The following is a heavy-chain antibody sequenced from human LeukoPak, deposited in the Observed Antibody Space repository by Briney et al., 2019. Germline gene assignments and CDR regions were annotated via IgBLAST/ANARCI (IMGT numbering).Heavy chain of an antibody. D-gene: IGHD1-1*01. V-gene: IGHV1-2*02. CDR1: GYTFTGYY. J-gene: IGHJ4*02. CDR2: INPNSGGT. CDR3: ARVLSNWNYHDY. Sequence: GASVKVSCKAPGYTFTGYYMHWVRQAPGQGLEWMGWINPNSGGTNYAQKFQGRVTMARDTSISTAYMELSRLRSDDTAVYYCARVLSNWNYHDYWGQGTLVTVSS.